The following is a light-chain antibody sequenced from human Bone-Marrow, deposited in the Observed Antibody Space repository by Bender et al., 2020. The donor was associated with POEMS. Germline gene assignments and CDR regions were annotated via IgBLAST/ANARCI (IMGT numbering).Light chain of an antibody. CDR2: EGD. CDR1: SSDVATYHL. CDR3: CAFAGGRSHVV. J-gene: IGLJ2*01. V-gene: IGLV2-23*01. Sequence: QSALTQPASVSGSPGQSITISCTGTSSDVATYHLVSWYQKHPGKAPKLMIYEGDKRPSGVSDRFSGSKSATTASLTIYGLQAEDEADYYCCAFAGGRSHVVFGGGTKLTVL.